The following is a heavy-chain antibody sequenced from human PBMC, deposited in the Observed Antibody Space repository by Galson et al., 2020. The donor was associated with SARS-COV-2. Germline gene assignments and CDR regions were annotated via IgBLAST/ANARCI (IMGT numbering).Heavy chain of an antibody. Sequence: GGSLRLSCAASGFTFDDYAMHWVRQAPGKGLEWVSGISWNSGSIGYADSVKGRVTISRDNAKNSLYLQMNSLRAEDTALYYCAKDMGDYWGQGTLVTVSS. V-gene: IGHV3-9*01. CDR2: ISWNSGSI. CDR3: AKDMGDY. J-gene: IGHJ4*02. CDR1: GFTFDDYA.